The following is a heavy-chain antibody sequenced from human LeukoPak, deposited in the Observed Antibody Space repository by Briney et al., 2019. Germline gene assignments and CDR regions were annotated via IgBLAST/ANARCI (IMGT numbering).Heavy chain of an antibody. V-gene: IGHV3-21*01. CDR3: ARPGRDSSGWYYDFDY. CDR1: GFTFSSYS. Sequence: PGGSLRLSCAASGFTFSSYSMNWVRQAPGKGLEWVSSISSSSSSYIYYADSVKGRFTISRDNAKNSLYLQMNSLRAEDTAVYYCARPGRDSSGWYYDFDYWGQGTLVTVSS. CDR2: ISSSSSSYI. J-gene: IGHJ4*02. D-gene: IGHD6-19*01.